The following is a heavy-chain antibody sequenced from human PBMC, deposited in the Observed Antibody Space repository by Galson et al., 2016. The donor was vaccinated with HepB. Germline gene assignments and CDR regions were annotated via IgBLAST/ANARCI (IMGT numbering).Heavy chain of an antibody. CDR1: GFTFSDYA. J-gene: IGHJ4*02. V-gene: IGHV3-23*01. CDR3: AQDPRERSSSWGTYFDY. Sequence: SLRLSCAASGFTFSDYAMSWIRQAPGKGLEWVTVVSGSGHSTYYADSVKGRFTISRDNSKNTVYLQMNSLRVGDTAVYYCAQDPRERSSSWGTYFDYWGQGTLVTVSS. CDR2: VSGSGHST. D-gene: IGHD6-13*01.